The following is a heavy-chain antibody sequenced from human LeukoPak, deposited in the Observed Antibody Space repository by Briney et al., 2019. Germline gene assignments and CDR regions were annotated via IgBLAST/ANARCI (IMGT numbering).Heavy chain of an antibody. V-gene: IGHV4-30-4*08. J-gene: IGHJ4*02. CDR1: GGSISDVDYY. D-gene: IGHD3-3*01. CDR2: IYYSGST. Sequence: SETLSLTCTVSGGSISDVDYYWSWIRQPPGKGLEWIGYIYYSGSTYYNPSLKSRVTMSVDASKNQFSLKLTSVTAADTAVYYCARTLAFWSAYNTIAPFYFDYWGQGTLVTVSS. CDR3: ARTLAFWSAYNTIAPFYFDY.